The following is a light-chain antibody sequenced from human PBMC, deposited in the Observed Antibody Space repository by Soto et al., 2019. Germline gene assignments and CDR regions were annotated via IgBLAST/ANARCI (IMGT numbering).Light chain of an antibody. Sequence: QSALTQPASVSGSPGQSITISCTGTSSDIGIFYYVSWYQQHPGKAPKLIIYEVTNRPSGVSDRFSGSKSGSTASLNISGLQADDEADYYCSSYTSSSALGVFGGGTKLTVL. J-gene: IGLJ3*02. CDR2: EVT. CDR1: SSDIGIFYY. CDR3: SSYTSSSALGV. V-gene: IGLV2-14*01.